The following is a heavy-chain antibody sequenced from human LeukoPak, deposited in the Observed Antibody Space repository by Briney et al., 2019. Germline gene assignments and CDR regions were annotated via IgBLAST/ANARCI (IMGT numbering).Heavy chain of an antibody. Sequence: PSVTLSLTCTVSGGSISSGDYYWSWIRQPPGKGLEWIGYIYYSGSTYYNPSLKSRITISVDTSKNQFSLKLSSVTAADAAVYYCARERSGSYSGFDYWGQGTLVTVSS. D-gene: IGHD1-26*01. CDR3: ARERSGSYSGFDY. CDR2: IYYSGST. CDR1: GGSISSGDYY. V-gene: IGHV4-30-4*01. J-gene: IGHJ4*02.